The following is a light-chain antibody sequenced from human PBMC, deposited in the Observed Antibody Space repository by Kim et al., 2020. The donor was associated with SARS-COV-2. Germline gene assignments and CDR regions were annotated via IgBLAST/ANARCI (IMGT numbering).Light chain of an antibody. CDR2: NNN. J-gene: IGLJ1*01. Sequence: QSVLTQPPSASGTSGQRVTISCSGSRSTIGTNTVTWYQLLPGAAPKLLMYNNNRRPSGVPDRFSGSKSGTSASLAISVLQSEDEADYHCAAWDDSLNGYVFGTGTKVTVL. V-gene: IGLV1-44*01. CDR1: RSTIGTNT. CDR3: AAWDDSLNGYV.